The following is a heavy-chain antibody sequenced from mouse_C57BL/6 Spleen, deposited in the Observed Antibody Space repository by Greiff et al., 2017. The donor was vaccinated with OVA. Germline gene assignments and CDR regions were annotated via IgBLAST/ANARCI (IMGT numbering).Heavy chain of an antibody. J-gene: IGHJ1*03. D-gene: IGHD1-1*01. CDR1: GFNIKDDY. CDR2: IDPENGDT. V-gene: IGHV14-4*01. Sequence: EVQLQQSGAELVRPGASVKLSCTASGFNIKDDYMHWVKQRPEQGLEWIGWIDPENGDTEYASKFQGKATITADTSSNTAYLQLSSLTSEDTAVYYCTTAINYYGSSDWYSDVWGTGTTVTVSS. CDR3: TTAINYYGSSDWYSDV.